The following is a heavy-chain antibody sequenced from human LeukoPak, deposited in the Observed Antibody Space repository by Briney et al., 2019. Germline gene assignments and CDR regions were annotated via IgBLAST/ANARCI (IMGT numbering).Heavy chain of an antibody. CDR2: IKGDASEK. CDR3: ARQAGVT. V-gene: IGHV3-7*01. Sequence: GGSLRLSCAVSGFSINNYWMTWYRQAPGKGLECVAHIKGDASEKYYLDSVKGRFTTSRDNAKNSLYLQMNSLRAEDTAVYYCARQAGVTWGQGTLVTVSS. CDR1: GFSINNYW. D-gene: IGHD6-19*01. J-gene: IGHJ5*02.